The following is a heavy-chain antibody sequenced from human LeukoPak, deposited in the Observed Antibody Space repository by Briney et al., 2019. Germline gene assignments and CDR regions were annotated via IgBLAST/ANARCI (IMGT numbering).Heavy chain of an antibody. Sequence: GGSLRLSCAASGFTFGDYAMHWVRQAPGKGLEWVSGISWNSDSIGYADSVKGRFTISRDNAKNSLYLQMNSLRAEDTAVYYCIRALGGIEYWGQGTLVTVPS. CDR1: GFTFGDYA. V-gene: IGHV3-9*01. CDR2: ISWNSDSI. J-gene: IGHJ4*02. CDR3: IRALGGIEY. D-gene: IGHD2-15*01.